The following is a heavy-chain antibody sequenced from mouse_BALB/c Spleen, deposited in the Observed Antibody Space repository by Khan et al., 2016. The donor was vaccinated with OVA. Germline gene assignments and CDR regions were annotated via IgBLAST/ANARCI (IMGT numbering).Heavy chain of an antibody. V-gene: IGHV1-77*01. CDR2: ISPGSGDT. CDR1: GYTFTDYY. CDR3: ARRNYFGYTFAY. Sequence: QVQLQQSGAELARPGASVKLSCKASGYTFTDYYINWVKQRTGQGLEWIGEISPGSGDTYYNERFKGKATLTAYKSSSTAYMQLSSLTSSASAVYFCARRNYFGYTFAYWGQGTLVTVSA. J-gene: IGHJ3*01. D-gene: IGHD1-2*01.